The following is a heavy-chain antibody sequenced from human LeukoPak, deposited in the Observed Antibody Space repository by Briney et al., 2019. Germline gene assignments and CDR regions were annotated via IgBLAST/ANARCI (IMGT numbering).Heavy chain of an antibody. CDR2: IFHTGST. D-gene: IGHD1-26*01. CDR1: GGSINTGAYY. J-gene: IGHJ1*01. CDR3: ARDYRLTQIQY. Sequence: SETLSLTCTVSGGSINTGAYYWGWIRQPPGKGLEWIASIFHTGSTYYNPSLKSRVTISVDTSKNQFSLRLSSVTAADTAVYYCARDYRLTQIQYWGQGTLVTVSS. V-gene: IGHV4-39*07.